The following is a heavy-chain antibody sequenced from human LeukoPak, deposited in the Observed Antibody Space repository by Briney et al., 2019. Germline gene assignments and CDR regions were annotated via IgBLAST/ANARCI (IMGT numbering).Heavy chain of an antibody. V-gene: IGHV3-53*01. Sequence: PGGSLRLSCAASGFTVSSTYMSWVRQAPGKGLEWVSVIYSGGKVYYIDSVKGRFTISRDTSKNTLYLQMNSLRVEDTAVYFCAGRHCSGGGCYFARADPFDYWGQGTLVTVSS. D-gene: IGHD2-15*01. CDR2: IYSGGKV. CDR3: AGRHCSGGGCYFARADPFDY. CDR1: GFTVSSTY. J-gene: IGHJ4*02.